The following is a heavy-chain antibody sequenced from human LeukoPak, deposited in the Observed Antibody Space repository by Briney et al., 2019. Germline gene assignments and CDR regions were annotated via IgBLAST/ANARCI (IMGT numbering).Heavy chain of an antibody. V-gene: IGHV4-34*01. CDR3: ARAPSYYYDVSGYWFDP. CDR1: GGSFSGFY. CDR2: INHSGST. D-gene: IGHD3-22*01. J-gene: IGHJ5*02. Sequence: PSETLSLTCGVYGGSFSGFYWTWIRQPPGKGLEWIGGINHSGSTNYNPSLKSRVTMSVDTSKSKFSLKLSSVTAADTAVYYCARAPSYYYDVSGYWFDPWGQGTLVTVSS.